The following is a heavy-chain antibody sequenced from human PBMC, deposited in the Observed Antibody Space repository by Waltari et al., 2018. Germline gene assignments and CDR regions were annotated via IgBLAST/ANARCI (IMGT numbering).Heavy chain of an antibody. Sequence: QLQLQESGPGLVKPSETLSLTCTVSGGSISSSSYYWGWLRQPPGKGLEWIGSIYYSGSTYYNPSLKSRVTISVDTSKNQFSLKLSSVTAADTAVYYCARHLQLVRFLLDYWGQGTLVTVSS. J-gene: IGHJ4*02. D-gene: IGHD6-13*01. CDR2: IYYSGST. CDR3: ARHLQLVRFLLDY. V-gene: IGHV4-39*01. CDR1: GGSISSSSYY.